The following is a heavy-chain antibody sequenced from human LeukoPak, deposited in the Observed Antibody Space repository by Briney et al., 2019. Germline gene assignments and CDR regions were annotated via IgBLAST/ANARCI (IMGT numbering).Heavy chain of an antibody. CDR3: ARDWGEGFFSMAFDI. CDR1: GFTFSAYG. CDR2: IWYDGSNK. Sequence: PGGSLRLSCAASGFTFSAYGMHCVRQAPGKGPEWVAVIWYDGSNKYYADSVKGRFTISRDNSKNTLYLQMNRLRAEDTAVYYCARDWGEGFFSMAFDIWGQGTMVTVSS. D-gene: IGHD3-16*01. V-gene: IGHV3-33*01. J-gene: IGHJ3*02.